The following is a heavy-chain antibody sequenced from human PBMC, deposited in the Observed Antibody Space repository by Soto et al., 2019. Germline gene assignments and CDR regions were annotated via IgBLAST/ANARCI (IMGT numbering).Heavy chain of an antibody. V-gene: IGHV3-33*01. J-gene: IGHJ6*02. Sequence: GVSKRVSCTAAGLNIISYGRHWVRKKTGKGLEWVAVIWYDGSNKYYADSVKGRFTISRDNSKNTLYLQMNSLRAEDTAVYYCARGYCSGGSCSYYGMDVWGQGTTVTVSS. CDR2: IWYDGSNK. CDR1: GLNIISYG. D-gene: IGHD2-15*01. CDR3: ARGYCSGGSCSYYGMDV.